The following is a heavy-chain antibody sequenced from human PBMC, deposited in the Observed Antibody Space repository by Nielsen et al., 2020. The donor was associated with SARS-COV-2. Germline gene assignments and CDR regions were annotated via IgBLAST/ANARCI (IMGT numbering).Heavy chain of an antibody. V-gene: IGHV3-9*01. D-gene: IGHD6-13*01. Sequence: GGSLRLSCAASGFRFDDYAMHWVRQVPGKGLEWVSGVSWNSAYMAYADSVKGRFTISRDNAKNSLYLQMNSLRGEDTAMYYCARLGGAGDFDFWGQGTLVTVSS. CDR2: VSWNSAYM. CDR1: GFRFDDYA. J-gene: IGHJ4*02. CDR3: ARLGGAGDFDF.